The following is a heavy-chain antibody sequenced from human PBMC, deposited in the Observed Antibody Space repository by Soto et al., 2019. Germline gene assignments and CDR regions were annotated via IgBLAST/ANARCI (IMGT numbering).Heavy chain of an antibody. CDR3: ASSPDAY. J-gene: IGHJ4*02. CDR1: GFTFDDYA. CDR2: ISWNSGSI. V-gene: IGHV3-9*01. Sequence: EVQLVESGGGLVQPGRSLRISCAASGFTFDDYAMHWVRQAPGKGLEWVSGISWNSGSIGYADSVKGRFTISRDNAKNSLYLQMNSLRAEDTGLYYCASSPDAYWGQGTLVTVSS.